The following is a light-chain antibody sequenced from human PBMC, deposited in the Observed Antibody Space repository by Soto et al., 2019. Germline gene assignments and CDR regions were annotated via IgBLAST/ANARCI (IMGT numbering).Light chain of an antibody. Sequence: QSVLTQPPSASGTPGQRVTITCSGSSSNIGTNTVRWYRQLPGTAPKVRVYNDHERPSGVPDRFSGSKSGTSASLAISGLQSEDEADYYCAAWDDSLWVFGGGTKLTVL. V-gene: IGLV1-44*01. CDR1: SSNIGTNT. CDR3: AAWDDSLWV. CDR2: NDH. J-gene: IGLJ3*02.